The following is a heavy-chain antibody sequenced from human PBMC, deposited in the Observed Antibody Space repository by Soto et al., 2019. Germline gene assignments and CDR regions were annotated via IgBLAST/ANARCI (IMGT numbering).Heavy chain of an antibody. CDR3: ARRGYSYGTIDY. Sequence: SETLSLTCTVSGGSISSYYWSWIRQPPGKGLEWIGYIYYSGSTNYNPSLKSRVTISVDTSKNQFSLKLSSVTAADTAVYYCARRGYSYGTIDYWGQGTLVTVSS. CDR2: IYYSGST. CDR1: GGSISSYY. V-gene: IGHV4-59*08. J-gene: IGHJ4*02. D-gene: IGHD5-18*01.